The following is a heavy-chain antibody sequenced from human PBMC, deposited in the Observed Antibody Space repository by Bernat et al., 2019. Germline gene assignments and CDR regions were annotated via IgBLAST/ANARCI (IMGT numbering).Heavy chain of an antibody. J-gene: IGHJ3*02. V-gene: IGHV4-34*01. CDR3: VSRWFEVLDAFDI. D-gene: IGHD3-10*01. CDR1: GGSFSGYY. CDR2: INHSGST. Sequence: QVQLQQWGAGLLKPSETLSLTCAVYGGSFSGYYWSWIRQPPGKGLEWIGEINHSGSTNYNPSPKSRVTISVDTSKNQFSLKLRFVTAAGTAVYYCVSRWFEVLDAFDIWGQGTMVTVSS.